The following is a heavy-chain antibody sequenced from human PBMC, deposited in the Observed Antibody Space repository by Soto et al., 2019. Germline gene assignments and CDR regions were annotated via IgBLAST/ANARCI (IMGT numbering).Heavy chain of an antibody. D-gene: IGHD6-19*01. V-gene: IGHV4-39*01. Sequence: QLQLQESGPGLVKPSETLSLTCTVSAGSISSGSYYWGWIRQPPGKGLEWIGSIYYSGSTYYNPSLKGRVTITVDTSQNQFSLKLSSVTAADTAVHYCGRRGSGRPPDYWGQGTLVTVSS. J-gene: IGHJ4*02. CDR3: GRRGSGRPPDY. CDR1: AGSISSGSYY. CDR2: IYYSGST.